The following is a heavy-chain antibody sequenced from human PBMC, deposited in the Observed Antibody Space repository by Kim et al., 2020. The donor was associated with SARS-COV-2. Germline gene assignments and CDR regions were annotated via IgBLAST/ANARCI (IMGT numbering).Heavy chain of an antibody. CDR2: ISGSGITT. J-gene: IGHJ3*02. CDR3: AKVAAAGGWYDYDAFDI. D-gene: IGHD6-19*01. Sequence: GGSLRLSCAASGFTFSYFGMTWVRQAPGKGLEWVSLISGSGITTHYADSVKGRFTISRDNSKNTVFLQMSGLRVEDTAVYYCAKVAAAGGWYDYDAFDIWGQGTLVTVSS. V-gene: IGHV3-23*01. CDR1: GFTFSYFG.